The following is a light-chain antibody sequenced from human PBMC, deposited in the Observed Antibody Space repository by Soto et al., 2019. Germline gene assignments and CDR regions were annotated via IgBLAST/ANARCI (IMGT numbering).Light chain of an antibody. CDR1: QSVSSN. Sequence: EIVMTQSPATLSVSPGERATLSCRASQSVSSNLAWYHQKPGQAPRLLIYGASTRATGIPARFSGSESGTEFTLTISSLQSEDFAVYYCQQYSNWPPGTFGQGTKVEIK. V-gene: IGKV3-15*01. CDR2: GAS. J-gene: IGKJ1*01. CDR3: QQYSNWPPGT.